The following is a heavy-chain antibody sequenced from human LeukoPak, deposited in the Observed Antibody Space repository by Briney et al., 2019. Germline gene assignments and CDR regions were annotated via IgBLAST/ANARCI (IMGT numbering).Heavy chain of an antibody. CDR1: GFTFSSYA. CDR3: ARDSSWSPRIVVVPAAKSVGGYFQH. V-gene: IGHV3-30*04. J-gene: IGHJ1*01. D-gene: IGHD2-2*01. CDR2: ISYDGSNK. Sequence: GGSLRLSCAASGFTFSSYAMSWVRQAPGKGLEWVAVISYDGSNKYYADSVKGRFTISRDNSKNTLYLQMNSLRAEDTAVYYCARDSSWSPRIVVVPAAKSVGGYFQHWGQGTLVTVSS.